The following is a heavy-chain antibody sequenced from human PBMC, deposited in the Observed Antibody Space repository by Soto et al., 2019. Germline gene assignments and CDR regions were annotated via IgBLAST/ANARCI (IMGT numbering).Heavy chain of an antibody. Sequence: ASVKVSCKASGYTFTGYYMHWVRQAPGQGLEWMGWINPNSGGTNYAQKFQGRVTFSVDKSISTAYLQWSSLKASDTAMYYCATYQDPYYYGMDVWGQGTTVTVSS. D-gene: IGHD2-2*01. CDR3: ATYQDPYYYGMDV. J-gene: IGHJ6*02. V-gene: IGHV1-2*02. CDR1: GYTFTGYY. CDR2: INPNSGGT.